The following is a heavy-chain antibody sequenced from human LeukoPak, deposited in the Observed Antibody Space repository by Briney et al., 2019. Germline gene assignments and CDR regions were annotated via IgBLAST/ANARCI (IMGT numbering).Heavy chain of an antibody. CDR2: IIPIFGTA. CDR3: ARVATWDSSSWYD. V-gene: IGHV1-69*13. CDR1: GGTFISYA. Sequence: GASVTVSCEASGGTFISYAISWVRQAPGQGLEWMGGIIPIFGTANYAQKFQGRVTITADESTSTAYMELSSLRSEDTAVYYCARVATWDSSSWYDWGQGTLVTVSS. J-gene: IGHJ4*02. D-gene: IGHD6-13*01.